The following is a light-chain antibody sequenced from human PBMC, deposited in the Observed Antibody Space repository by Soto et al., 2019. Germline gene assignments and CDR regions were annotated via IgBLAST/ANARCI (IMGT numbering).Light chain of an antibody. V-gene: IGKV3-15*01. CDR1: ESLFGY. CDR3: QQYNNLPFA. J-gene: IGKJ2*01. Sequence: DIVLTQSPATLSASPGDRVTLSCRASESLFGYLAWYQQKPGQAPRLLMYVASTRATGIPARFSGGVSATDFTLTISSLQSEDFAFYFCQQYNNLPFASGLGTRLEI. CDR2: VAS.